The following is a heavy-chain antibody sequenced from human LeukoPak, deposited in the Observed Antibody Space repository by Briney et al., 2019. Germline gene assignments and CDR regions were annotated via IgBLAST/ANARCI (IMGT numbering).Heavy chain of an antibody. CDR3: AKDGGTHFDH. CDR1: GFTFSSYS. CDR2: ISSSGTTI. D-gene: IGHD1-26*01. J-gene: IGHJ4*02. V-gene: IGHV3-48*01. Sequence: GGSLRLSCAASGFTFSSYSMNWVRQAPGKGLEWVSYISSSGTTISYAQSVKGRFTITRDNAQNSLALHMNTLRADDTAVYYCAKDGGTHFDHWGQGTLVTVSS.